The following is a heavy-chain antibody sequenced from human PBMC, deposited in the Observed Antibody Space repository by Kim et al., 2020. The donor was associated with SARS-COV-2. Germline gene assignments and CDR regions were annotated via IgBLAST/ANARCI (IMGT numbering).Heavy chain of an antibody. J-gene: IGHJ4*02. Sequence: GNGKTIYAQKSQGRVTFTTDTSASTAYMELSFLRSEDSAVYYCLGGFYFDYWGQGTLVTVSS. V-gene: IGHV1-3*01. CDR3: LGGFYFDY. D-gene: IGHD3-16*01. CDR2: GNGKT.